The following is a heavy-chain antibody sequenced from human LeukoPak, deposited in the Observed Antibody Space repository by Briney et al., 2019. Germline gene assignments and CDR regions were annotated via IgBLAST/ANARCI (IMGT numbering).Heavy chain of an antibody. V-gene: IGHV4-59*01. CDR1: GGSISSYY. J-gene: IGHJ4*02. CDR3: ARDSSGSNYSEYDY. D-gene: IGHD1-26*01. CDR2: IYYSGST. Sequence: PSETLSLTCTVSGGSISSYYWSWIRQPPGKGLEWIGYIYYSGSTNYNPPLKRRVTISVDTSKNQCPLKLSSVTGADTAVYYCARDSSGSNYSEYDYWGQGTLVTVSS.